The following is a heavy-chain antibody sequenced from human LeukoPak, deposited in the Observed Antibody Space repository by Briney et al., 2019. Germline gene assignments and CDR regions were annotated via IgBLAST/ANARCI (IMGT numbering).Heavy chain of an antibody. V-gene: IGHV4-39*01. CDR2: IYYSGST. Sequence: SETLSLTCTVSGGSISSSSYYWGWIRQPPGKGLEWIGTIYYSGSTYYNASLKSRVTISVDTSKNQFSLKLSSVTAADTAVYYCARHRRAAAMGFDIWGQGTMVTVSS. D-gene: IGHD6-13*01. CDR3: ARHRRAAAMGFDI. CDR1: GGSISSSSYY. J-gene: IGHJ3*02.